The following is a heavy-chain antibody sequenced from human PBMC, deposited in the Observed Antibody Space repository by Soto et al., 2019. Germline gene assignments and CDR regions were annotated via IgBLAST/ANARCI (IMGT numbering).Heavy chain of an antibody. Sequence: EVQLVESGGGLVQPGGSLRLSCPACGFTFSSYWMSWVRQAPGRGLEWVANIKQDGSEKYYVDSVKGRFTISRDNAKNSLYLQMNSLRAEDTAVYFCARENTDAFDIWGQGTMVTGSS. V-gene: IGHV3-7*01. CDR1: GFTFSSYW. D-gene: IGHD2-2*02. CDR2: IKQDGSEK. J-gene: IGHJ3*02. CDR3: ARENTDAFDI.